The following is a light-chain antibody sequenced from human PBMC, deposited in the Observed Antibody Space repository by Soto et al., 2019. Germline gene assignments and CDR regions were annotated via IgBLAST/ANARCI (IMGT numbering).Light chain of an antibody. Sequence: QSALTQPPSASGSPGQSVTISCTGTSSDVGGYNYVSWYQQYPGKAPKLIIYEVSKWPSGVPDCFSGSKSGNTASLTVSGLQAEDEADYYCSSYAGNNNYVVFGGGTKLTVL. CDR1: SSDVGGYNY. CDR2: EVS. CDR3: SSYAGNNNYVV. V-gene: IGLV2-8*01. J-gene: IGLJ2*01.